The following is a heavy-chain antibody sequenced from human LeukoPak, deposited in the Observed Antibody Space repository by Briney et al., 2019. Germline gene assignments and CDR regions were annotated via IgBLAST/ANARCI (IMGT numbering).Heavy chain of an antibody. J-gene: IGHJ4*02. Sequence: PSETLSLTCTVSGYSISSGYYWGWIRQPPGKGLEWIGSIYHSGSTYYNPSLKSRVTISVDTSKNQFSLKLSSVTAADTAVYYCVKSYSSSSTYYFDYWGQGTLVTVSS. V-gene: IGHV4-38-2*02. CDR3: VKSYSSSSTYYFDY. D-gene: IGHD6-6*01. CDR1: GYSISSGYY. CDR2: IYHSGST.